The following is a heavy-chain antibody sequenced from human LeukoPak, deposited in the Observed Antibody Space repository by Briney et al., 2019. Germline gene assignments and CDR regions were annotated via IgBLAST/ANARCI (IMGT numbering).Heavy chain of an antibody. D-gene: IGHD6-19*01. CDR2: IYYSGST. CDR3: ASLGYIAVAGTPRY. CDR1: GGSLSGYY. V-gene: IGHV4-34*01. J-gene: IGHJ4*02. Sequence: SETLSLTCAVYGGSLSGYYWSWIRQPPGKGLEWIGSIYYSGSTYYNPSLKSRVTISVDTSKNQFSLKLSSVTAADTAVYYCASLGYIAVAGTPRYWGQGTLVTVSS.